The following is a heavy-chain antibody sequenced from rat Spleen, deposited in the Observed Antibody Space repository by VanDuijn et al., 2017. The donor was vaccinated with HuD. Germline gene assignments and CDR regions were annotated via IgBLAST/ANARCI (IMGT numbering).Heavy chain of an antibody. CDR3: ARPNYGGYWFAY. Sequence: EVQLVESGGGLVQPGRSLKLSCAASGFPFSDHYMAWVRQAPTKGLEWVASISYDGDNTYYRDSVKGRFTISRDNAKSSLYLQMDSLRSEDTATYYCARPNYGGYWFAYWGQGTLVTVSS. D-gene: IGHD1-11*01. CDR2: ISYDGDNT. CDR1: GFPFSDHY. J-gene: IGHJ3*01. V-gene: IGHV5-20*01.